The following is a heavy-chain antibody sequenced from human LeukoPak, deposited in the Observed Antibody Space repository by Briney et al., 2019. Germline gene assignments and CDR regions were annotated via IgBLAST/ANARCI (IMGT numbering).Heavy chain of an antibody. CDR3: AKDGGVGANFDY. CDR2: ISSSSSYI. D-gene: IGHD1-26*01. J-gene: IGHJ4*02. CDR1: GFTFSSYS. V-gene: IGHV3-21*01. Sequence: GGSLRLSCAASGFTFSSYSMNWVRQAPGKGLEWVSSISSSSSYIYYADSVKGRFTISRDNAKNSLYLQMNSLRAEDTAVYYCAKDGGVGANFDYWGQGTLVTVSS.